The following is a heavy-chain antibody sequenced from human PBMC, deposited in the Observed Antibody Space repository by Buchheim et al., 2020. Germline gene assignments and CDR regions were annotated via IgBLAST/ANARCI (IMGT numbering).Heavy chain of an antibody. CDR1: GGSFSGYY. CDR2: INHSGST. D-gene: IGHD2-2*02. J-gene: IGHJ4*02. Sequence: QVQLQQWGAGLLKPSETLSLTCAVYGGSFSGYYWSWIRQPPGKGLEWIGEINHSGSTNYNPSLKSRVTISVDTSKNKISLMLSSVTAADTAVYYCARRRAYCSSTSCYSYYFDYWGQGTL. CDR3: ARRRAYCSSTSCYSYYFDY. V-gene: IGHV4-34*01.